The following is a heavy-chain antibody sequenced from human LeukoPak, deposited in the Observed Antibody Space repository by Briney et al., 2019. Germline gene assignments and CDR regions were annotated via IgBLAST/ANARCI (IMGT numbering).Heavy chain of an antibody. CDR1: GFTFSTYE. V-gene: IGHV3-48*03. J-gene: IGHJ4*02. D-gene: IGHD3/OR15-3a*01. CDR3: ARDGTGADPIDY. CDR2: ITGSGGTI. Sequence: SGGSLRRSCAASGFTFSTYEMNWVRKAPGQGLEWLSFITGSGGTIYYADSVKGRFTISRDNAQNSLYLQMNSLRPEDTAVSYCARDGTGADPIDYWGQGTLVTVSS.